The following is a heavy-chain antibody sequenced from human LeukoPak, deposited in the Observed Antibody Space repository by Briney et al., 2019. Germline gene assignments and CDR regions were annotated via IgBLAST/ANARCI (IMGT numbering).Heavy chain of an antibody. D-gene: IGHD3-22*01. J-gene: IGHJ4*02. CDR3: ATLYHYDSSGFYWRGFDY. Sequence: SETLSLTCVVSGGSISSSNWWSWVRQPPGKGLEWIGEIYHSGNTYYNPSLKSRVTISVDKSKNQFSLKLSPVTAADTAVYYCATLYHYDSSGFYWRGFDYWGQGTLVTVSS. CDR2: IYHSGNT. CDR1: GGSISSSNW. V-gene: IGHV4-4*02.